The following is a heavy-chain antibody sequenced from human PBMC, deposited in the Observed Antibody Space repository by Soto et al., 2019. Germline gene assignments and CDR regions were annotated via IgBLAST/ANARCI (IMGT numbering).Heavy chain of an antibody. D-gene: IGHD1-7*01. CDR1: GYTFINYF. J-gene: IGHJ3*01. Sequence: QAQLMQSGAEMKKPGASVKVSCKASGYTFINYFIHWVRQAPGQGLEWIGIVHPSRCTAGYAQKVQGRVTLTTDMSTRTVYMDLSSLRSEDTAVYYCARPLIGNTVDLWGQGTPVIVSS. V-gene: IGHV1-46*01. CDR3: ARPLIGNTVDL. CDR2: VHPSRCTA.